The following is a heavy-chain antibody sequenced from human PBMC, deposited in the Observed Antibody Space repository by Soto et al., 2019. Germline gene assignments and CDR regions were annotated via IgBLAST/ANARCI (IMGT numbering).Heavy chain of an antibody. CDR2: ISGSGGST. CDR3: AKDSLLWFRSPSDAFDI. Sequence: GGSLRLSCAVSGFRLSDYEMSWIRQAPGKGPEWVSFISGSGGSTYYADSVKGRFTISRDNSKNTLYLQMNSLRAEDTAVYYCAKDSLLWFRSPSDAFDIWGQGTMVTVSS. D-gene: IGHD3-10*01. J-gene: IGHJ3*02. CDR1: GFRLSDYE. V-gene: IGHV3-23*01.